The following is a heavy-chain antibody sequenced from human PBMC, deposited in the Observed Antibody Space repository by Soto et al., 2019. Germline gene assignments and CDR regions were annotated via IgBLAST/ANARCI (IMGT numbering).Heavy chain of an antibody. J-gene: IGHJ5*02. CDR3: ARMFFGSGGWYDP. CDR1: GYNFTNYA. Sequence: QVQLVQSGAEVKKPGASVKVSCNASGYNFTNYAIHWMRQAPGLGLEWMGWINGGKGNTEYSQKFQDRVTITRDTSASTAYMELTSLRFEDTAVFSCARMFFGSGGWYDPWGQGTLVTVSS. D-gene: IGHD3-10*01. CDR2: INGGKGNT. V-gene: IGHV1-3*01.